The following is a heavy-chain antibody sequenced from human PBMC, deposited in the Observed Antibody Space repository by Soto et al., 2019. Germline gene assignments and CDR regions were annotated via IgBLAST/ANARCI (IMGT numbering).Heavy chain of an antibody. V-gene: IGHV3-49*04. J-gene: IGHJ6*02. CDR1: GFTFGDYA. CDR3: TREQDYYYYGMDV. Sequence: GVSLRLSCTASGFTFGDYAMSWVRQAPGKGLEWVGFIRSKAYGGTTEYAASVKGRFTISRDDSKSIAYLQMNSLKTEDTAVYYCTREQDYYYYGMDVWGQGTTVTVSS. CDR2: IRSKAYGGTT.